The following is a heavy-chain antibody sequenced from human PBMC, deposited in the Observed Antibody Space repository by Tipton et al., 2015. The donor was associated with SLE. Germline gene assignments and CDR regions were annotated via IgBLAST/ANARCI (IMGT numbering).Heavy chain of an antibody. Sequence: TLSLTCNVSGDSISGYYWNWIRQPPGKGLEWVGFISYSGNTNYNPSLNSRVTISLDTSKNQFSLNLSSVTAADTAVYYCARDRFDSSGYTLFDSWGQGTLVTVSS. CDR3: ARDRFDSSGYTLFDS. CDR1: GDSISGYY. V-gene: IGHV4-59*12. CDR2: ISYSGNT. J-gene: IGHJ4*02. D-gene: IGHD3-22*01.